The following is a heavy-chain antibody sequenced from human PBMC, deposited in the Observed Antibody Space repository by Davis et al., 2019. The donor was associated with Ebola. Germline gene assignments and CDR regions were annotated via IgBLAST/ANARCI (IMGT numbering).Heavy chain of an antibody. D-gene: IGHD3-16*01. CDR2: VPGSGGSA. CDR3: AKGWGTIVS. CDR1: GFTFSHYA. J-gene: IGHJ5*02. Sequence: GESLKISCAASGFTFSHYAMSWIRQAPGKGLEWVSAVPGSGGSALSADSVKGRFTISRDNAKNILYLQMNSLRVEDTAIYYCAKGWGTIVSWGQGALVTVSS. V-gene: IGHV3-23*01.